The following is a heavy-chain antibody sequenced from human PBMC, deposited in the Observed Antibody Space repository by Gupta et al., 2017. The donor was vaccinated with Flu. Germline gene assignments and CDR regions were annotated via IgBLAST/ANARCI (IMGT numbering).Heavy chain of an antibody. Sequence: EVQLLESVGGSSQPGGSLRLSCAASGFKFSSFAITWVRQAPGRGLEWVSSMRGSGAGTYYADSVKGRFTISRDNSKNTLYLQMNSLRVEDTALYYCAKDAGYLVGATTGMDAWGQGTLVTVSS. CDR2: MRGSGAGT. J-gene: IGHJ5*02. V-gene: IGHV3-23*01. CDR1: GFKFSSFA. CDR3: AKDAGYLVGATTGMDA. D-gene: IGHD1-26*01.